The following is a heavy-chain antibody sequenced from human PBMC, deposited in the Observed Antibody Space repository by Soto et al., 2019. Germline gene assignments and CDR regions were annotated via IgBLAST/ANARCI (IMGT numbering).Heavy chain of an antibody. J-gene: IGHJ4*02. CDR3: AKGDYYDSSGPFDY. Sequence: GGSLRLSCAASGFTFSDYFMTWIRQAPGKGLEWVSYISSSGSNSIYYADSVKGRFTISRDNAKNSLYLQMNSLRVEDTAVYYCAKGDYYDSSGPFDYWGQGTLVTVSS. CDR2: ISSSGSNSI. D-gene: IGHD3-22*01. CDR1: GFTFSDYF. V-gene: IGHV3-11*01.